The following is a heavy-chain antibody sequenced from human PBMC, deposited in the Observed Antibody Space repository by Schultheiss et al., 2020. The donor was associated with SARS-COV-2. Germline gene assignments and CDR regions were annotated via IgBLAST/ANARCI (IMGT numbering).Heavy chain of an antibody. V-gene: IGHV3-30*04. CDR3: AKDTLGYCSGGSCVLHY. CDR2: ISYDGSNK. D-gene: IGHD2-15*01. Sequence: GGSLRLSCAASGFTFSSYAMHWVRQAPGKGLEWVAVISYDGSNKYYADSVKGRFTISRGNSKNTLYLQMNSLRAEDTAVYYCAKDTLGYCSGGSCVLHYWGQGTLVTVSS. J-gene: IGHJ4*02. CDR1: GFTFSSYA.